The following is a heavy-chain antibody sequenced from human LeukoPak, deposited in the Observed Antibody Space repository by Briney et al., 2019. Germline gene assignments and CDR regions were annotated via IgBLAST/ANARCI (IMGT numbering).Heavy chain of an antibody. J-gene: IGHJ6*03. CDR3: ARGTNWDYYYYYMDV. CDR2: TYSGDTT. Sequence: PGGSLRLSCAAFGFIVRSNHINWVRQAPGKGLEWVSITYSGDTTYYADSVKGRFIISRDNSKNTLYLQMNSLRAEDTAVYYCARGTNWDYYYYYMDVWGKGTTVTISS. CDR1: GFIVRSNH. V-gene: IGHV3-66*01. D-gene: IGHD7-27*01.